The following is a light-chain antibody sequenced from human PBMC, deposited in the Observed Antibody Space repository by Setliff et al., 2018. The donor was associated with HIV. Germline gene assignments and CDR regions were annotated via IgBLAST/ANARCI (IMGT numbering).Light chain of an antibody. CDR3: SSYTSSSTGPYV. CDR1: SSDVGGYIY. J-gene: IGLJ1*01. V-gene: IGLV2-14*01. Sequence: QSALPQPASVSGSPGQSITISCTGTSSDVGGYIYVSWYQQHPGKAPKLMIYDASKRPSGVSTRFSGSKSVNTASLTISGLQAEDEAVYYCSSYTSSSTGPYVFGTGTKVTVL. CDR2: DAS.